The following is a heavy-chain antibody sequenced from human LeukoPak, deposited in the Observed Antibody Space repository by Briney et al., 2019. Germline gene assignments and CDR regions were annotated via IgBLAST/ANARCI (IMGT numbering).Heavy chain of an antibody. CDR1: GFTVSSYD. V-gene: IGHV3-53*01. D-gene: IGHD6-19*01. CDR2: IYRRGDT. J-gene: IGHJ4*02. Sequence: GGSLRLSCAASGFTVSSYDLNWVRQAPGKGLVGGTVIYRRGDTDYADPVKGRFSVSRDSYGNTLYLQMNSLRAEDTVVYYSANANTSSGWYRNFLRTCFDYWGQGTLVTVSS. CDR3: ANANTSSGWYRNFLRTCFDY.